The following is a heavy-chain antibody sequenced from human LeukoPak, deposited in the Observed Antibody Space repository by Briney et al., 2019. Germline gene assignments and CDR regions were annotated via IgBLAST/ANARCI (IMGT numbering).Heavy chain of an antibody. CDR2: ISAYNGNT. D-gene: IGHD6-19*01. Sequence: ASVKVSCKTSGYTFTSYSITWVRQAPGQGLEWMGWISAYNGNTNYAQKLQGRVTMTTDTSTSTAYMELRSLRSDDTAVYYCARDPRKYSSGWYPRPEGYFQHWGQGTLVTVSS. J-gene: IGHJ1*01. CDR1: GYTFTSYS. CDR3: ARDPRKYSSGWYPRPEGYFQH. V-gene: IGHV1-18*01.